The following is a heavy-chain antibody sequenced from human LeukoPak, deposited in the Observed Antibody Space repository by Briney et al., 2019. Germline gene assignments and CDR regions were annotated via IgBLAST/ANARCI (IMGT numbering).Heavy chain of an antibody. CDR3: AKTGSSWAHFDY. V-gene: IGHV3-43D*04. CDR1: GFTFSSYS. J-gene: IGHJ4*02. Sequence: GGSLRLSCAASGFTFSSYSMNWVRQAPGKGLEWVSLINWDGSSTYYADSVKGRLTISRDNSKNSLYLQMNSLRAEDTALYYCAKTGSSWAHFDYWGQGTLVTVSS. CDR2: INWDGSST. D-gene: IGHD6-13*01.